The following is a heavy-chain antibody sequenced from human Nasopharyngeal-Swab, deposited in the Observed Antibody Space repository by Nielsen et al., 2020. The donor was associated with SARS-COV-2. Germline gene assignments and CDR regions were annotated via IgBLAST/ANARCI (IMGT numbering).Heavy chain of an antibody. D-gene: IGHD3-10*01. Sequence: GESLKISCAASGFTFSNYGMHWVRQAPGKGLEWVSAISGHGSSTYYADSVKGRFTISRDSSQNTLFLQMNSLRAEDTAVYYCAKEVDPRLWFGDLALDYWGQGTLVTVSS. V-gene: IGHV3-23*01. CDR2: ISGHGSST. CDR3: AKEVDPRLWFGDLALDY. J-gene: IGHJ4*02. CDR1: GFTFSNYG.